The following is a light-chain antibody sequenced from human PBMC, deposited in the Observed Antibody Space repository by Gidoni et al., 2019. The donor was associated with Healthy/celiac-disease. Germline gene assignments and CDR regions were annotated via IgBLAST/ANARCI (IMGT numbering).Light chain of an antibody. CDR3: QQYNNWPLYT. J-gene: IGKJ2*01. CDR1: QSVSSN. Sequence: IVMTQSPATLSVSPGERATLSCRASQSVSSNLAWYQQKPGQAPRLLIYGAATRATGIPDRFSGSGSGTEFTLTISRLQSEDFAVYYCQQYNNWPLYTFGQXTKLEIK. CDR2: GAA. V-gene: IGKV3-15*01.